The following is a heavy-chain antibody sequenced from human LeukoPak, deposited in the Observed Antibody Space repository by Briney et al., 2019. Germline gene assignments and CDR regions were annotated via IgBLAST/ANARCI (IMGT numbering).Heavy chain of an antibody. Sequence: SETLSLTCTISGGSVSDYYWSWIRQSPGKGLEWIGYIYYTGSTTYNPSLKSRVTISVDTSKNQFSLKLSSVTAADTAVYYCARGGWNKFDYWGQGTLVTVSS. D-gene: IGHD3-22*01. CDR3: ARGGWNKFDY. J-gene: IGHJ4*02. CDR2: IYYTGST. V-gene: IGHV4-59*02. CDR1: GGSVSDYY.